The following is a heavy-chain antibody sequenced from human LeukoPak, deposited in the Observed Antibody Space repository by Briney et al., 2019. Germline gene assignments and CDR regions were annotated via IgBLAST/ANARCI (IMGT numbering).Heavy chain of an antibody. J-gene: IGHJ4*02. CDR2: IRTTAEGAKYA. Sequence: GGSLRLSCATSGFSFTDYPMNWVRQAPGKGLEWISNIRTTAEGAKYAYYADSVKGRVTISGDDGKNTLYLHMNSLRDDDTAVYYCATDQRYAFDYWGQGILVTVSS. CDR3: ATDQRYAFDY. V-gene: IGHV3-48*02. CDR1: GFSFTDYP. D-gene: IGHD3-9*01.